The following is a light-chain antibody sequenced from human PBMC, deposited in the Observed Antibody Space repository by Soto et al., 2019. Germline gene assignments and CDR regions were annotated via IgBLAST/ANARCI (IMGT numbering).Light chain of an antibody. CDR3: QQYDISPLT. J-gene: IGKJ4*01. CDR1: QSVSSSY. CDR2: GTS. V-gene: IGKV3-20*01. Sequence: EIVLTHSPGTLSLSPGERATLSCRASQSVSSSYLAWYQQKPGQAPRLLIYGTSRRAAGIPDRFSGSGSGTDFIVTISRLEPEDFAVYYCQQYDISPLTFGGGTKVDIK.